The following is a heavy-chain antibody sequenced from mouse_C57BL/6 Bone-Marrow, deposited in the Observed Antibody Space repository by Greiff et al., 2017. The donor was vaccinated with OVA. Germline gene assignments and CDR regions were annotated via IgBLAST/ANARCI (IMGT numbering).Heavy chain of an antibody. V-gene: IGHV1-81*01. D-gene: IGHD1-1*01. CDR2: IYPRSGNT. CDR3: ARLRDGSTYWYFDV. Sequence: VQLQQSGAELARPGASVKLSCKASGYTFTSYGISWVKQRTGQGLEWIGEIYPRSGNTYYNEKFKGKATLTADKSSSTAYMELRSLTSEDSAVYFCARLRDGSTYWYFDVWGTGTTVTVSS. J-gene: IGHJ1*03. CDR1: GYTFTSYG.